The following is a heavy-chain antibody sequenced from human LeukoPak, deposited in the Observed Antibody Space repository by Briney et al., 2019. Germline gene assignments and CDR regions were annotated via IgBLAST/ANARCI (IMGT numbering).Heavy chain of an antibody. CDR3: AVGLLTAMVNDY. V-gene: IGHV1-18*01. J-gene: IGHJ4*02. D-gene: IGHD5-18*01. CDR2: ISAYNGNT. Sequence: ASVKVSCKASGYTFTSYGISWVRQAPGQGLEWMGWISAYNGNTNYAQKLQGRVTMTTDTSTSTAYMELRSLRSEDTAVYYCAVGLLTAMVNDYWDQGTLVTVSS. CDR1: GYTFTSYG.